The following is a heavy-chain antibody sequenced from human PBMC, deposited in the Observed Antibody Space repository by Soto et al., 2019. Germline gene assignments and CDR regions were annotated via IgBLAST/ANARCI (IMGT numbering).Heavy chain of an antibody. Sequence: QVQLVESGGGVVQPGRSLRLSCAASGFTFSSYAMHWVRQAPGKGLEWVAVISYDGSNKYYADSVKGRFTISRDNSKNTLYLQMNSLIAEDTAVYYCARGASPYYYDSSGYKFGYWGQGTLVTVSS. CDR2: ISYDGSNK. V-gene: IGHV3-30-3*01. CDR1: GFTFSSYA. D-gene: IGHD3-22*01. J-gene: IGHJ4*02. CDR3: ARGASPYYYDSSGYKFGY.